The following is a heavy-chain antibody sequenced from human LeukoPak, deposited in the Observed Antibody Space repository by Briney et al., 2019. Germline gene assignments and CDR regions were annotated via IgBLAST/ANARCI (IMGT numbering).Heavy chain of an antibody. CDR3: ARYVVYGSGTYYFDY. CDR2: ITYGGST. D-gene: IGHD3-10*01. J-gene: IGHJ4*02. Sequence: PSETLSLTCTVSGGSIRSSNYCWSWIRQPPGKELEWIASITYGGSTYYNPSLKSQLTISVDTSKNQFSLRLNSVTAADTAVYFCARYVVYGSGTYYFDYWGQGSLVTVSS. V-gene: IGHV4-39*01. CDR1: GGSIRSSNYC.